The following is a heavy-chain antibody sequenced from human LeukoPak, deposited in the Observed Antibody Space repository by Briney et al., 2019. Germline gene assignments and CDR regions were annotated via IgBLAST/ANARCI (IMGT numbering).Heavy chain of an antibody. CDR2: INPSGGST. CDR1: GYTFTSYY. V-gene: IGHV1-46*01. CDR3: ARGPGPADDGGGYCFDY. D-gene: IGHD3-22*01. J-gene: IGHJ4*02. Sequence: GASVKVSCKASGYTFTSYYLYWVRQAPGQGLEWMGVINPSGGSTTSAQKFQGRVTMTRDTSTSTVYMELRSLRSEDTAVYYCARGPGPADDGGGYCFDYGGRGTLVTVSS.